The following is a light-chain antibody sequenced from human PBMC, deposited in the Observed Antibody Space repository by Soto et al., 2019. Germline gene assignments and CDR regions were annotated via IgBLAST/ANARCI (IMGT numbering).Light chain of an antibody. CDR2: DAS. CDR1: QSVNSD. J-gene: IGKJ1*01. Sequence: EIGMTQSPATLCLSPGERATLSCRASQSVNSDLAWYQQKPGQAPRLLIYDASTRAAGVPARFTGSGSETEFTLTISNVQPEDFALYYCHQRQSWPRTFGQGTKVDIK. V-gene: IGKV3-15*01. CDR3: HQRQSWPRT.